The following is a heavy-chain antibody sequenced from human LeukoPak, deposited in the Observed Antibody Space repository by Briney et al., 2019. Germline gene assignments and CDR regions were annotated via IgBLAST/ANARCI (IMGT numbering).Heavy chain of an antibody. V-gene: IGHV3-23*01. CDR3: AKEHGSGRIIFDY. J-gene: IGHJ4*02. D-gene: IGHD3-3*01. CDR2: ISCSAGST. CDR1: GFTFSSYA. Sequence: PGGSLRLSCSASGFTFSSYAMSWVRQAPCKVLDWVSAISCSAGSTFYADSVKGRFTISRDKSKNTLCLQMNSLRAADTAVYYCAKEHGSGRIIFDYWGQGTLVNVSS.